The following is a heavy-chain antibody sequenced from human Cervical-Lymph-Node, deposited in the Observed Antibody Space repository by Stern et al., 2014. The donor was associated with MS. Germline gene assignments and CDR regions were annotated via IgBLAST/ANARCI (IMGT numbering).Heavy chain of an antibody. J-gene: IGHJ4*02. V-gene: IGHV3-33*01. CDR1: GFTFSSYG. D-gene: IGHD6-6*01. Sequence: QVQLVESGGGVVQPGRSLRLSCAASGFTFSSYGMHWVRQTPGKGLEWVAVIWYDGSNKYYADSVTGRFTISRDNTENTLYLQMNSLRAEDTAVYYCARGDSSSPLEYWGQGTLVTVSS. CDR3: ARGDSSSPLEY. CDR2: IWYDGSNK.